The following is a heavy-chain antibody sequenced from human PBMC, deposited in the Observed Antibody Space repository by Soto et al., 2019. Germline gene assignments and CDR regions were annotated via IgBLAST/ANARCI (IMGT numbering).Heavy chain of an antibody. D-gene: IGHD2-15*01. CDR1: GYTCTSYW. Sequence: GESLKISCKGSGYTCTSYWSGWVRQMPGEGLEWLGVIYPGDSDTRYSPSFQGQVTISADKSINTAYLQWGSLKASDSAIYYCARSAGNAGRFSEYSGQGTLVTVSS. V-gene: IGHV5-51*01. J-gene: IGHJ4*02. CDR3: ARSAGNAGRFSEY. CDR2: IYPGDSDT.